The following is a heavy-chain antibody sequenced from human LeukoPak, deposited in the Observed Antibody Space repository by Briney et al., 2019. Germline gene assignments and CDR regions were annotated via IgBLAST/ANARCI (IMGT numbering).Heavy chain of an antibody. CDR2: INPNSGGT. Sequence: ASVKVSCKASGGTFSSYAISWVRQAPGQGLEWMGGINPNSGGTNYAQKFQGRVTMTRDTSISTAYMELSRLRSDDTAVYYCARGYFYDFFYFDYWGQGTLVTVSS. CDR3: ARGYFYDFFYFDY. D-gene: IGHD3-3*01. V-gene: IGHV1-2*02. J-gene: IGHJ4*02. CDR1: GGTFSSYA.